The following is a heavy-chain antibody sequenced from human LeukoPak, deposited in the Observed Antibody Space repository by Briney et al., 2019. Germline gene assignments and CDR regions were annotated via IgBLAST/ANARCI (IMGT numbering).Heavy chain of an antibody. V-gene: IGHV4-59*01. Sequence: SETLSLTCTVSGGSISSYYWSWIRQPPGKGLEWIGYIYYSGSTNYNPSLKSRVTISVDTSKNQFSLKLSSVTAADTAVYYCARGQYYYDSGNFYDYFDYWGQGALVTVSS. CDR1: GGSISSYY. J-gene: IGHJ4*02. CDR2: IYYSGST. CDR3: ARGQYYYDSGNFYDYFDY. D-gene: IGHD3-10*01.